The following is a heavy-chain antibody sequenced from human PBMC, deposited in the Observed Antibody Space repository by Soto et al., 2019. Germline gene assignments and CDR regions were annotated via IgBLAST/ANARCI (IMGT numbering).Heavy chain of an antibody. CDR3: AETLGFCSGGVCYDNWFAP. D-gene: IGHD2-15*01. CDR2: ISSYNGNT. CDR1: GYTSTSYG. V-gene: IGHV1-18*01. J-gene: IGHJ5*02. Sequence: GASVKVSCKASGYTSTSYGITWVRQAPGQGLEWMGWISSYNGNTNYAQKLQGRVTMTTDTSTSTAYMELRSLRSDDTAVYYCAETLGFCSGGVCYDNWFAPWGQGTLVTVSS.